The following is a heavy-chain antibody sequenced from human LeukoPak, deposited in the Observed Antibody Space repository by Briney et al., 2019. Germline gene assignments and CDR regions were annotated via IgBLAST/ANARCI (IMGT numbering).Heavy chain of an antibody. CDR3: ARGLDSNHYDY. V-gene: IGHV1-18*01. CDR1: GYTFTSYG. D-gene: IGHD4-11*01. Sequence: GASVKVSCKASGYTFTSYGISWVRQAPGQGLEWMGWISASNGNTNYAQKFQGRVTMTRNTSISTAYMELSSLRSEDTAVYYCARGLDSNHYDYWGQGTLVTVSS. J-gene: IGHJ4*02. CDR2: ISASNGNT.